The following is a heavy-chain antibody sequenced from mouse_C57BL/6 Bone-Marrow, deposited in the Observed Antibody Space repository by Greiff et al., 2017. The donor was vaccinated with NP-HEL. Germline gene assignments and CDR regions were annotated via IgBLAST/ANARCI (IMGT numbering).Heavy chain of an antibody. CDR3: ARGGAWFAY. Sequence: EVQLQQSGPGLVKPSQSLSLTCSVTGYSITSGYSWNWIRQFPGNKLEWMGYISYDGSNNYNPSLKNRISITRDTSKNQFFLKLNSVTTEDTATYYCARGGAWFAYWGQGTLVTVSA. V-gene: IGHV3-6*01. CDR1: GYSITSGYS. CDR2: ISYDGSN. J-gene: IGHJ3*01.